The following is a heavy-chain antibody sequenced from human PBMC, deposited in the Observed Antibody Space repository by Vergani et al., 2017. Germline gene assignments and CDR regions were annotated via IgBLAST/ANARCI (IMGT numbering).Heavy chain of an antibody. J-gene: IGHJ5*02. V-gene: IGHV4-34*01. D-gene: IGHD3-10*01. CDR2: INHSGST. CDR3: ARSSYYYGSAT. Sequence: QVQLQQWGAGLLKPSETLSLTCAVYGGSFSGYYWSWIRQPPGKGLEWIGEINHSGSTNYNPSLKSRVTISVDTSKNQFSLKLSSVTAADTAVYYCARSSYYYGSATWGQGTLVTVSS. CDR1: GGSFSGYY.